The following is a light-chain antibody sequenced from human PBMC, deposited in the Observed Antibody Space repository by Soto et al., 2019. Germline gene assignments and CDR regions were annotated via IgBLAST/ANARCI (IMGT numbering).Light chain of an antibody. CDR2: AAS. CDR1: QDINSY. J-gene: IGKJ4*01. Sequence: DVQMTQSPSSLSASVGDRVTITCRASQDINSYLAWYQQKPGNAPKSLIYAASSLQTGVPSRFNGSESGTDFPLTINNLHPEDSATYYCQQYNIYPLTFGGGTKVEI. CDR3: QQYNIYPLT. V-gene: IGKV1D-16*01.